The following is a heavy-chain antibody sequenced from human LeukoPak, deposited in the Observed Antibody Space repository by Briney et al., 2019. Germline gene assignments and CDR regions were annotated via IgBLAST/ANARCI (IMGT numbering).Heavy chain of an antibody. CDR2: ISSSGSTI. Sequence: PGGSLRLSCAASGFTFSDYYMSWIRQAPGKGLEWVSYISSSGSTIYYADSVKGRFTISRDNAKNSLYLQMNSLRAEDTAVYYCARRNYGSGRRRYYYYYMDVWGKGTTVTISS. CDR3: ARRNYGSGRRRYYYYYMDV. J-gene: IGHJ6*03. D-gene: IGHD3-10*01. CDR1: GFTFSDYY. V-gene: IGHV3-11*04.